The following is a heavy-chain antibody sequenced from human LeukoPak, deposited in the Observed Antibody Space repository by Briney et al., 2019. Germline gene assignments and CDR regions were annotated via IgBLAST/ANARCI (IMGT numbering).Heavy chain of an antibody. J-gene: IGHJ4*02. CDR3: ASHTYYLSSGSFGH. Sequence: GASVKVSCKASGYTFTSFDINWVRQATGQGPEWMGWMNPGSGNTGYAQRFGGRVTMTRDTSISTAYLELSSLTSEDTAVYYCASHTYYLSSGSFGHWGQGTLVTVSS. CDR2: MNPGSGNT. D-gene: IGHD3-10*01. CDR1: GYTFTSFD. V-gene: IGHV1-8*01.